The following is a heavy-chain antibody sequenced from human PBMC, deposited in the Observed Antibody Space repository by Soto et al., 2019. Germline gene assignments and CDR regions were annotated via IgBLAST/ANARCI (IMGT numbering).Heavy chain of an antibody. D-gene: IGHD2-2*01. J-gene: IGHJ4*02. CDR1: GFTFSSYE. Sequence: GGSLRLSCAASGFTFSSYEMNWVRQAPGKGLEWASYISNNGNTIYYADSVKGRFTISRDNAKNSLYLQMNSLRAEDTAVYYCASGYCSGTSCYIINYFDYWGQGALVTVSS. CDR2: ISNNGNTI. CDR3: ASGYCSGTSCYIINYFDY. V-gene: IGHV3-48*03.